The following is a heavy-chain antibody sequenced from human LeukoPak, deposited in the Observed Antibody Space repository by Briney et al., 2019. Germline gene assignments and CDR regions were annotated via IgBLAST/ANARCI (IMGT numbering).Heavy chain of an antibody. V-gene: IGHV3-48*03. J-gene: IGHJ4*02. CDR1: GFTFSSYE. Sequence: GGSLRLSCAASGFTFSSYEMNWVRKAPGKGLEWVSYISSSGSTIYYADSMKGRFTISRDNAKHSLYLQSTSLRAEATAVYYCARDDGDYAFDYWGQGTLVTVSS. CDR3: ARDDGDYAFDY. D-gene: IGHD4-17*01. CDR2: ISSSGSTI.